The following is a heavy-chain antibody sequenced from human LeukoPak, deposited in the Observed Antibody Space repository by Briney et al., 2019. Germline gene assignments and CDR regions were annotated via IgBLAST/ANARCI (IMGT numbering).Heavy chain of an antibody. CDR1: GFTFSTYG. CDR2: IWYDGSNK. CDR3: AEDSNPAGYYYMDV. J-gene: IGHJ6*03. V-gene: IGHV3-33*06. D-gene: IGHD1-14*01. Sequence: PGRSLRLSCAASGFTFSTYGMYWVRQAPGKGLDWVAVIWYDGSNKYYADSVKGRFTISRGNSKNTLYLQMNSLRAEDTAVYYCAEDSNPAGYYYMDVWGKGTPVTVSS.